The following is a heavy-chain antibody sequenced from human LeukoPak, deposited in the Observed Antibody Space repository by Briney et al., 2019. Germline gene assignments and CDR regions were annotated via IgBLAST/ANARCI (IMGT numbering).Heavy chain of an antibody. V-gene: IGHV3-23*01. D-gene: IGHD3-10*01. CDR2: ISASSDTT. Sequence: GGSLRLSCAASRINFTNYAMSWVRQAPGKGLEWLSSISASSDTTYYADSVKGRFTISRDNSKLTLYLQMNSLRADDTAIYFYAKEAGYYHASGPFGPWGQGTLVTVSS. CDR3: AKEAGYYHASGPFGP. J-gene: IGHJ5*02. CDR1: RINFTNYA.